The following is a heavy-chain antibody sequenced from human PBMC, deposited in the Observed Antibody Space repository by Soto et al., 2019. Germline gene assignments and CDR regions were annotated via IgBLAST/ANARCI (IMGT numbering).Heavy chain of an antibody. CDR1: GFTFSSYG. Sequence: QVQLVESGGGVVQPGRSLRLSCAASGFTFSSYGMNWVRQAPGKGLEWVAVIWYGGSNKYYAESVKGRCTISRDNSKNQLYFQMNSTRVEDTAVYYCSWGGRSSFSYYYYYYMDGWGKGTTGTGSS. CDR3: SWGGRSSFSYYYYYYMDG. CDR2: IWYGGSNK. J-gene: IGHJ6*03. D-gene: IGHD3-16*01. V-gene: IGHV3-33*01.